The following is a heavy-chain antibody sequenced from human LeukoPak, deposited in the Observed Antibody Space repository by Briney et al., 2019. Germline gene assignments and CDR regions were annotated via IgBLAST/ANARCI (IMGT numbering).Heavy chain of an antibody. Sequence: PSETLSLTCTVSLGSINNYYWSWIRQPAGKGLEWIGRIYKSGTAYYSPSHQSRVTMSIDTSKNQFSLRLSAVTAADTAIYYCARVFGGNSLDHWGQGILVAVSS. J-gene: IGHJ4*02. V-gene: IGHV4-4*07. CDR2: IYKSGTA. CDR1: LGSINNYY. D-gene: IGHD4-23*01. CDR3: ARVFGGNSLDH.